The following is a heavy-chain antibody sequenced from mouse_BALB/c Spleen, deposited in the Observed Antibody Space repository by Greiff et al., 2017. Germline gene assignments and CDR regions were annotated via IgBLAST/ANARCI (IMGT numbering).Heavy chain of an antibody. D-gene: IGHD2-3*01. Sequence: EVHLVESGGGLVQPGGSRKLSCAASGFTFSSFGMHWVRQAPEKGLEWVAYISSGSSTIYYADTVKGRFTISRDNPKNTLFLQMTSLRSEDTAMYYCARYGYYGGYYFDYWGQGTTLTVSS. CDR1: GFTFSSFG. CDR2: ISSGSSTI. CDR3: ARYGYYGGYYFDY. J-gene: IGHJ2*01. V-gene: IGHV5-17*02.